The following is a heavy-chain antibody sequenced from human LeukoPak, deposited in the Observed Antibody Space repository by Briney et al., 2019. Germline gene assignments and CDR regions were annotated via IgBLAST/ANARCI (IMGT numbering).Heavy chain of an antibody. CDR2: ISSSGSTI. Sequence: GGSLRLSCAASGFTFSSYEMNWVRQAPGKGLEWVSYISSSGSTIYYADSVKGRFTISRDNAKNSLYPQMNSLRAEDTAVYYCARESWLPLDYWGQGTLVTVSS. CDR1: GFTFSSYE. CDR3: ARESWLPLDY. D-gene: IGHD6-19*01. V-gene: IGHV3-48*03. J-gene: IGHJ4*02.